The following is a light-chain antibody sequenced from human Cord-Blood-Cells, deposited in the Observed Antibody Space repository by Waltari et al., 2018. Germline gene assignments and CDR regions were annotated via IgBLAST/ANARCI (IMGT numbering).Light chain of an antibody. J-gene: IGLJ1*01. V-gene: IGLV4-69*01. CDR3: QTWGTGIHV. CDR1: RGHSSYA. Sequence: QLVLTQSPSASASPAASVKLTGTLRRGHSSYAIAWHQQPPEKAPRYLMKLTSDGSHSKGDGIPDRFSGSSSGAERYLTISSLQSEDEADYYCQTWGTGIHVFGTGTKVTVL. CDR2: LTSDGSH.